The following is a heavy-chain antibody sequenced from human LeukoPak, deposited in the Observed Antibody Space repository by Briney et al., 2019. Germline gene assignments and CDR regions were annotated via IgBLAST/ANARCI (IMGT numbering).Heavy chain of an antibody. V-gene: IGHV5-51*01. CDR1: GYSFTSYW. Sequence: GESLKISCKGSGYSFTSYWIGWVRQMPGKGLEWMGIIYPGDSDTKYSPSFQDQVTISADKSISTACLQWSSLKASDTAMYYCARQGGAVTSSFDYWGQGTLVTVSS. CDR2: IYPGDSDT. J-gene: IGHJ4*02. CDR3: ARQGGAVTSSFDY. D-gene: IGHD4-17*01.